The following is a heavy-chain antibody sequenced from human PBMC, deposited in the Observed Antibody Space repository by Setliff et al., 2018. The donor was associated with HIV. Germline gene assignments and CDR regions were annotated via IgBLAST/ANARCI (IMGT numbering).Heavy chain of an antibody. Sequence: ASEKVSCKASGYTFINYHITWVRQAPGQGLEWVGSISASSVNTNYTQGRVTMTTDISTSTAYMELRSLRSADSAVYYCARVPVSNYYYYMDVWGKGTTVTVSS. J-gene: IGHJ6*03. CDR2: ISASSVNT. CDR1: GYTFINYH. V-gene: IGHV1-18*01. CDR3: ARVPVSNYYYYMDV.